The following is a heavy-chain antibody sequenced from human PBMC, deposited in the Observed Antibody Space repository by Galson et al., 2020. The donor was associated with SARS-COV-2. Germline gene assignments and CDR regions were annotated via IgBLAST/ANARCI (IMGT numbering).Heavy chain of an antibody. J-gene: IGHJ6*02. CDR1: GYTFTSYG. D-gene: IGHD3-10*02. V-gene: IGHV1-18*01. CDR2: ISAYNGNT. CDR3: ARNTYLFDYYYGMDV. Sequence: ASVKVFCKASGYTFTSYGISWVRQAPGQGLEWMGWISAYNGNTNYAQKLQGRVTMTTDTSTSTAYMELRSLRSDDTAVYYCARNTYLFDYYYGMDVWGQGTTVTVSS.